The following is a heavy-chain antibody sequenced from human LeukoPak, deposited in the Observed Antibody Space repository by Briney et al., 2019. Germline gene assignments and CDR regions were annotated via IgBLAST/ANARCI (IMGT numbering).Heavy chain of an antibody. CDR1: GFTFSSYA. J-gene: IGHJ4*02. D-gene: IGHD3-3*01. V-gene: IGHV3-30*04. Sequence: GGSLRLSCAASGFTFSSYAMYWVRQAPGKGLEWVAVISYDGNNKYYADSVKGRFTISRDNSKNTLYVQMNSLRVEDTAVFYCARARYDFWSGYHDSLFDYWGQGTLVTVSS. CDR3: ARARYDFWSGYHDSLFDY. CDR2: ISYDGNNK.